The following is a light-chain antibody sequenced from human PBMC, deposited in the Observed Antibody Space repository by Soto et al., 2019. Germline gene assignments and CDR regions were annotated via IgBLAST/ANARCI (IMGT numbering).Light chain of an antibody. J-gene: IGLJ1*01. V-gene: IGLV2-23*03. CDR2: EGS. CDR1: SSDVGSYNL. CDR3: CSYAGSSTFPYV. Sequence: QSALTQPASVSGSPGQSITIPCTGTSSDVGSYNLVSWYQQHPGKAPKLMIYEGSKRPSGVSNRFSGSKSGNTASLTISGLQAEDEADYYCCSYAGSSTFPYVFGTGTKLTVL.